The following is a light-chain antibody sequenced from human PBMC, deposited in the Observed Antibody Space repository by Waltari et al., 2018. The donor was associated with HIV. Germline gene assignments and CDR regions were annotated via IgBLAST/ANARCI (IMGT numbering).Light chain of an antibody. Sequence: DIQMTQSPPSLSAVVGDPVLLTGRASQNIKNDLNWYQHKSGKSPRLLIYSASGLQSGAPASFSGSGSGTEFNFTIESLQTEDSAVYYCQQSHRTPLTFGGGTRVEIK. CDR2: SAS. CDR3: QQSHRTPLT. V-gene: IGKV1-39*01. CDR1: QNIKND. J-gene: IGKJ4*01.